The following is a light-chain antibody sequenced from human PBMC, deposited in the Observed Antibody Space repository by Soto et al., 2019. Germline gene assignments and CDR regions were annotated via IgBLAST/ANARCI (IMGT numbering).Light chain of an antibody. Sequence: XIQMTQSPSTLSASVGDRVTITCRASQSISSWLAWYQQKPGKAPKLLIYDASSLESGVPSRFSGSGSDTEFTLTINNLQPDDFATYHCQQYNRYSLTFGGGTKVDIK. CDR1: QSISSW. V-gene: IGKV1-5*01. J-gene: IGKJ4*01. CDR3: QQYNRYSLT. CDR2: DAS.